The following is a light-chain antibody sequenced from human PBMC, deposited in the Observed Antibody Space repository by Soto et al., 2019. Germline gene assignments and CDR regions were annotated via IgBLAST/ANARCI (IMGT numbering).Light chain of an antibody. Sequence: DIQLTQSPSFLSASVGDRVTITCRASQDISNYLAWYQQKPGEDPKLLIYAAATLQSGVPSRFSGSGSGTEFTLTISSLQPEDFATYYCQQLNTYPITFCQGTRLEIK. J-gene: IGKJ5*01. V-gene: IGKV1-9*01. CDR3: QQLNTYPIT. CDR1: QDISNY. CDR2: AAA.